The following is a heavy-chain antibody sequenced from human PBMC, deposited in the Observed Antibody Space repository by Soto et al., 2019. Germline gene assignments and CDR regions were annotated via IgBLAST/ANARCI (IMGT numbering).Heavy chain of an antibody. Sequence: ASVKVSCKASGYTFSSYGVSWVRQAPGQGLEWLGWISTYSYNTNYAQKLQGRVTITTDTSTNTAYMELRSLRSDDTAVYYCARGWDSNWLDPWGQGTLVPVSS. D-gene: IGHD1-26*01. J-gene: IGHJ5*02. CDR2: ISTYSYNT. CDR3: ARGWDSNWLDP. CDR1: GYTFSSYG. V-gene: IGHV1-18*01.